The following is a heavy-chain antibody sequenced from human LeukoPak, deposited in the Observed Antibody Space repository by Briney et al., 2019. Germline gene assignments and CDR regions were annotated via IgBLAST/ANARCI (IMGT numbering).Heavy chain of an antibody. CDR1: GLTFSRYA. J-gene: IGHJ5*02. D-gene: IGHD2-21*02. V-gene: IGHV3-30-3*01. CDR2: ISYDGNNK. Sequence: GGSLRLSCAASGLTFSRYARHWVRQAQGKGPEWVAAISYDGNNKQYADSVKCRVTISRDNSKHTLYLVMNSLRDDDTAVYYGARDYVGGDCCSSWFVPWGQRTLVSVSS. CDR3: ARDYVGGDCCSSWFVP.